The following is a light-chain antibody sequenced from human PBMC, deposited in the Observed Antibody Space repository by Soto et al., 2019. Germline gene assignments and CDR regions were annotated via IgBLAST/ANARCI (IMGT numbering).Light chain of an antibody. CDR1: QSVSSN. V-gene: IGKV3-15*01. CDR2: GAS. J-gene: IGKJ2*01. Sequence: EIVMTQSPATLSVSPGERATLSCRASQSVSSNLAWYQQKPGQAPRLLIYGASTRATGIPARFSGSGSGTEFTLTISSLQSEDFAVYYCQQYNNWLYTXXXGXKLEXK. CDR3: QQYNNWLYT.